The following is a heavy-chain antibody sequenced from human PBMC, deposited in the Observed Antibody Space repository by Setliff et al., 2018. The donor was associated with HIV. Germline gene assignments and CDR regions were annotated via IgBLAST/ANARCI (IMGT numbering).Heavy chain of an antibody. V-gene: IGHV3-15*01. J-gene: IGHJ4*02. CDR2: IKSKTDGGTT. CDR1: GFTFSDAW. CDR3: TRARWWLPGDS. Sequence: GGSLRLSCAASGFTFSDAWMRWIRQAPGKGPEWVGHIKSKTDGGTTDYAALVKGRFTILRDDSKNTLYLQMNSLKTEDTALYYCTRARWWLPGDSWGQGTLVTVSS. D-gene: IGHD2-15*01.